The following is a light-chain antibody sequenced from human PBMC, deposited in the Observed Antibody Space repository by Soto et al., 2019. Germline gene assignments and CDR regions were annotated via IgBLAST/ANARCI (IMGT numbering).Light chain of an antibody. CDR3: CSYSTTSALV. J-gene: IGLJ2*01. Sequence: QSVLTQPASVSGSPGQSITISCAGTSADIGAFNYVSWYQHHPDKAPKLLIYDVSARHSGLSTRFSASKSANTASLTISGLQADDEADYYCCSYSTTSALVFGGGTQLTVL. V-gene: IGLV2-14*03. CDR2: DVS. CDR1: SADIGAFNY.